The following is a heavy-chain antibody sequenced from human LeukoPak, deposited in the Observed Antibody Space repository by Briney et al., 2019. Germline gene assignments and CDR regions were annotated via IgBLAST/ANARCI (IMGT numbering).Heavy chain of an antibody. CDR1: GFTFSSYG. Sequence: GGSLRLSCAASGFTFSSYGMHWVRQAPGKGLEWVAFIRYDGSNKYYADSVKGRFTISRDNSKNTLYLQMNSLRAEDTAVYYCAEDLYYYDSSGYSYYFDYWGQGTLVTVSS. J-gene: IGHJ4*02. CDR2: IRYDGSNK. D-gene: IGHD3-22*01. CDR3: AEDLYYYDSSGYSYYFDY. V-gene: IGHV3-30*02.